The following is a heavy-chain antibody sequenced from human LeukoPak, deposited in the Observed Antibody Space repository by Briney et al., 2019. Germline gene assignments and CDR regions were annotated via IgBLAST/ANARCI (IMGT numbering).Heavy chain of an antibody. CDR1: GFTFSSYG. V-gene: IGHV3-30*18. Sequence: GRSLRLSCAASGFTFSSYGMHWVRQAPGKGLEWVAVISYDGSNKYYADSVKGRFTISRDNSKNTLYLQMNSLRAEDTAVYYCAKDLESLIAFDIWGQGTMVTVSS. J-gene: IGHJ3*02. CDR2: ISYDGSNK. D-gene: IGHD3-22*01. CDR3: AKDLESLIAFDI.